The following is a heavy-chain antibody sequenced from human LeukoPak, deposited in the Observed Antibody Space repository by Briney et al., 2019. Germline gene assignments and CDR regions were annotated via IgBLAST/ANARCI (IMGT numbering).Heavy chain of an antibody. CDR2: ISWNSGSI. Sequence: GRSLRLSCAASGFTFDDYAMHWVRQAPGKGLEWVSGISWNSGSIGCADSVKGRFTISRDNAKNSLYLQMNSLRAEDTALYYCAKDKRDYARGPIDCWGQGTLVTVSS. CDR3: AKDKRDYARGPIDC. V-gene: IGHV3-9*01. D-gene: IGHD4-17*01. CDR1: GFTFDDYA. J-gene: IGHJ4*02.